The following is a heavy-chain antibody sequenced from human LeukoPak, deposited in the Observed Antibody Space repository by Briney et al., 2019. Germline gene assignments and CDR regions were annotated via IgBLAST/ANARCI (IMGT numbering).Heavy chain of an antibody. D-gene: IGHD1-1*01. Sequence: GGSLRLSCAASGFTFSNYAMTWVRQAPGKGLEWVAVISYDGSNKYYADSVKGRFTISRDNSKNTLYLQMNSLRAEDTAVYYCAKGSRPNWKGWFDPWGQGTLVTVSS. CDR1: GFTFSNYA. J-gene: IGHJ5*02. CDR2: ISYDGSNK. V-gene: IGHV3-30*18. CDR3: AKGSRPNWKGWFDP.